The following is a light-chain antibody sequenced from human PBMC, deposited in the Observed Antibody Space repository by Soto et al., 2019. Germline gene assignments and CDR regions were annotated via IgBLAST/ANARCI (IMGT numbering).Light chain of an antibody. J-gene: IGKJ1*01. CDR2: AAS. CDR1: QDISNY. Sequence: DIQMTQSPSSLSASVGDRVTITCRASQDISNYLAWYQQKPGKGPKLLIYAASTLQSGVPPRFSGSGYETDFTLTISSLQPEYVATYYCQKYHNAPPWTFGQGTRVEIK. CDR3: QKYHNAPPWT. V-gene: IGKV1-27*01.